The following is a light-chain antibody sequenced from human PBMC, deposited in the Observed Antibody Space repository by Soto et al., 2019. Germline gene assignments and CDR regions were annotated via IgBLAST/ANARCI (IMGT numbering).Light chain of an antibody. V-gene: IGKV3-20*01. J-gene: IGKJ1*01. CDR2: GAT. CDR3: QHDGSSVWT. Sequence: EILVPQSPGPLSLSPGARATLSCRASQSVISSDLTWYQQKPGQAPRLLTYGATNRAAGIPDRFSGSGPGTDFTLTISGLDAEDCAVYDCQHDGSSVWTFRQGTMVEIK. CDR1: QSVISSD.